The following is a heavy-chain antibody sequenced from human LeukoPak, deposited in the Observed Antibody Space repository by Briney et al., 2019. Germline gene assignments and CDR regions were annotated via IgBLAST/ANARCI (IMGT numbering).Heavy chain of an antibody. J-gene: IGHJ4*02. D-gene: IGHD3-10*01. Sequence: SQTLSLTCTVSGGFISSGGYYWSWIRQHPGKGLEWIGYIYYSGSTYYNPSLKSRVTISVDTSKNQFSLKLSSVTAADTAVYYCARGRALLWFGEIRFWGQGTLVTVSS. CDR2: IYYSGST. CDR1: GGFISSGGYY. V-gene: IGHV4-31*03. CDR3: ARGRALLWFGEIRF.